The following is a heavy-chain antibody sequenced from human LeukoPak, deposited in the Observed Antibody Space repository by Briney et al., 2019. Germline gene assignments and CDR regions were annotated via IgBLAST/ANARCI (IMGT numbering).Heavy chain of an antibody. V-gene: IGHV4-59*01. CDR2: ISYSGST. CDR3: ATSRGYCGYGLDV. D-gene: IGHD6-25*01. CDR1: GGSISGSY. Sequence: PSETLSLTSTVSGGSISGSYWSWIRQPPGKGLEWIGYISYSGSTNYSPSLKSRVTISVDMSKSQFSLKLNSVTAADTAVYYCATSRGYCGYGLDVWGQGTTVTVS. J-gene: IGHJ6*02.